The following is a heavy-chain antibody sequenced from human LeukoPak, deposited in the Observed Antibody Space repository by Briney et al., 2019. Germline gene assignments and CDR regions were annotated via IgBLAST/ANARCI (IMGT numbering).Heavy chain of an antibody. CDR2: ISAYNGNT. J-gene: IGHJ4*02. V-gene: IGHV1-18*01. CDR1: GYTFTSYG. D-gene: IGHD3-22*01. CDR3: ARLAEYYYDSSGYYYYFDY. Sequence: ASVKVSCKASGYTFTSYGISWVRQAPGQGLEWMGWISAYNGNTNYAQKLQGRVTMTTGTSTSTAYMELRSLRSDDTAVYYCARLAEYYYDSSGYYYYFDYWGQGTLVTVSS.